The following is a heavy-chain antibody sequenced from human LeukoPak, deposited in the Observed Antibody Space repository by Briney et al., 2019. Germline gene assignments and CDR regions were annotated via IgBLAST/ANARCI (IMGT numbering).Heavy chain of an antibody. CDR2: IHHSGST. V-gene: IGHV4-39*07. Sequence: PSETLSLTCTVSGGSISSSSYYWGWIRQPPGKGLEWIGSIHHSGSTYYNPSLKSRVTISVDTSKTRFSLNLSSVTAADTAVYYCARFDFVWESNEGTHGMDAFDIWGQGTMVTVSS. CDR3: ARFDFVWESNEGTHGMDAFDI. J-gene: IGHJ3*02. D-gene: IGHD3-16*01. CDR1: GGSISSSSYY.